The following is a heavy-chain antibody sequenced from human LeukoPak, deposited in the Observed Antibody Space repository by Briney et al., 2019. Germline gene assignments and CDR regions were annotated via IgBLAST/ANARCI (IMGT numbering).Heavy chain of an antibody. V-gene: IGHV3-23*01. CDR1: GFTFSSYA. J-gene: IGHJ4*02. CDR3: AKVVGSDSFFDY. CDR2: ISGSGGST. Sequence: HPGGSLRLSCAASGFTFSSYAMSWVRQAPGKGLEWVSAISGSGGSTYYADSVKGRFTISRDNSKNTLYLQMNSLRAEDTAVYYCAKVVGSDSFFDYWGQGTLVTVSS. D-gene: IGHD3-10*01.